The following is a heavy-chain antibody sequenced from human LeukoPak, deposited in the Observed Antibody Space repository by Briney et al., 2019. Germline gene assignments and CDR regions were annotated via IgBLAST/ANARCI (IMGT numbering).Heavy chain of an antibody. Sequence: SSETLSLTCAVYGGSFSGYYWSWIRQPPGKGLEWIGEINHSGSTNYNPSLKSRVTISVDKSKNQFSLKLSSVTAADTAVYYCARDLDATTRLFDIWGQGTMVTVSS. J-gene: IGHJ3*02. CDR1: GGSFSGYY. CDR2: INHSGST. D-gene: IGHD3-3*01. CDR3: ARDLDATTRLFDI. V-gene: IGHV4-34*01.